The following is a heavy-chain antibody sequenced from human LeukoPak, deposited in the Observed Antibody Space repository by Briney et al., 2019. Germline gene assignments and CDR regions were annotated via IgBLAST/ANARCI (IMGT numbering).Heavy chain of an antibody. CDR1: GFTFSSYE. J-gene: IGHJ3*02. CDR3: TRGPHAAFDI. Sequence: GGSLRLSCVASGFTFSSYEMNWVRQAPGKGLEWLSYIGSSDSTTHYADSVKGRFTISRDNAKNSLYLRMNSLRAEDTAVYYCTRGPHAAFDIWGQGTMVTVSS. CDR2: IGSSDSTT. V-gene: IGHV3-48*03.